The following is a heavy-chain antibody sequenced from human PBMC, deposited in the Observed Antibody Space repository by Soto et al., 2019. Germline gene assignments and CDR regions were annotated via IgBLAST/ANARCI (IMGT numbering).Heavy chain of an antibody. Sequence: SLRLSCAAAGFTFDDHAMHWVRPVPGKGLEWVSGISWNSGDVAYADSVKGPFSISRANDKSSLYLQMNRLSVEDTAYYYCVKDKGAAGRYWSFDLWGRGTLVTVSS. CDR3: VKDKGAAGRYWSFDL. CDR1: GFTFDDHA. D-gene: IGHD6-13*01. V-gene: IGHV3-9*01. J-gene: IGHJ2*01. CDR2: ISWNSGDV.